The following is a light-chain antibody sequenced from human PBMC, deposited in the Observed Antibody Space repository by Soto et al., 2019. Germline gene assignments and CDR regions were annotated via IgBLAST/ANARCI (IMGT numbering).Light chain of an antibody. CDR1: QYINTR. CDR2: QTS. CDR3: HQRQSWPRT. J-gene: IGKJ1*01. Sequence: EIVLTQSPATLSSFPGDRVTLSCRASQYINTRLAWYQHRPGQAPRLLIYQTSIRAAGIPARFSASGTGTDFTHTNSDEQPKDFAVYYCHQRQSWPRTFGQGTKVDI. V-gene: IGKV3-11*01.